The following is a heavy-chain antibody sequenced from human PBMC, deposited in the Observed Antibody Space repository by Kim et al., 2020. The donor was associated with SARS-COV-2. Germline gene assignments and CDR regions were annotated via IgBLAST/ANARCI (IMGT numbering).Heavy chain of an antibody. V-gene: IGHV4-31*03. D-gene: IGHD2-2*01. CDR3: ARGQPLDY. CDR1: GGSIRSGGKF. CDR2: ISYSGNS. J-gene: IGHJ4*02. Sequence: SETLSLTCSVSGGSIRSGGKFWTWIRQHPAKGLESIGYISYSGNSHYSPSLRSRVSISIQTSENQFSLELTSVTAADTAVYYCARGQPLDYWGQGILVTVSS.